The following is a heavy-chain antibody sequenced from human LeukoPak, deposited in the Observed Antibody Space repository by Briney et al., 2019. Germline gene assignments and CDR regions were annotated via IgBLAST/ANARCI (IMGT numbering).Heavy chain of an antibody. J-gene: IGHJ6*03. D-gene: IGHD3-3*01. V-gene: IGHV4-4*07. CDR1: AGAISNYD. CDR3: ARGVTIFGVVPYYYYYMDV. CDR2: IYTSGST. Sequence: PSETLSLTCTVSAGAISNYDWSWVRQPAGKGLEWIGRIYTSGSTNYNPSLKSRVTMSVDTSKNQFFLKLSSVTAADTAVYYCARGVTIFGVVPYYYYYMDVWGKGTTVTVSS.